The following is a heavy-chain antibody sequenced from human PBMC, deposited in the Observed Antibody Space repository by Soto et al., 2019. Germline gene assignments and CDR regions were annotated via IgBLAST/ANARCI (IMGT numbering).Heavy chain of an antibody. D-gene: IGHD2-8*01. CDR2: IRSKAYGGTT. Sequence: PGGSLRLSCTASGFTFGDYAMSWFRQAPGKGLEWVGFIRSKAYGGTTEYAASVKGRFTISRDDSKSIAYLQMNSLKTEDTAVYYCTRDCTNGVCYTVMGGYMDVWGKGTKVTVSS. J-gene: IGHJ6*03. CDR1: GFTFGDYA. V-gene: IGHV3-49*03. CDR3: TRDCTNGVCYTVMGGYMDV.